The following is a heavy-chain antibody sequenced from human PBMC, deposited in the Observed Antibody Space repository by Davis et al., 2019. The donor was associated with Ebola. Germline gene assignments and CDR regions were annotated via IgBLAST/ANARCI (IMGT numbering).Heavy chain of an antibody. CDR2: ITSSSSYI. CDR1: GFTFSSYS. J-gene: IGHJ6*02. CDR3: AREKGGYCSGDRCYYYGMDV. Sequence: GGSLRLSCAASGFTFSSYSLSWVRQAPGKGLEWVSSITSSSSYIFYADSVKGRFTISRDNAKNSLYLQMNSLRAEDTAVYYCAREKGGYCSGDRCYYYGMDVWGQGTTVTVSS. V-gene: IGHV3-21*01. D-gene: IGHD2-15*01.